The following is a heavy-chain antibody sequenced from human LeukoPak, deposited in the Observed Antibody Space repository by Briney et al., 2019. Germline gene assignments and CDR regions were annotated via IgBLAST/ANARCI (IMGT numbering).Heavy chain of an antibody. V-gene: IGHV4-34*01. Sequence: SETLSLTCAVYGGSFSGYYWSWIHQPPGKGLEWIGEINHSGSTNYNPSLKSRVTISVDTSKNQFSLKLSSVTAADTAVYYCAMTISGSSIFDYWGQGTLVTVSS. CDR3: AMTISGSSIFDY. CDR1: GGSFSGYY. J-gene: IGHJ4*02. D-gene: IGHD1-26*01. CDR2: INHSGST.